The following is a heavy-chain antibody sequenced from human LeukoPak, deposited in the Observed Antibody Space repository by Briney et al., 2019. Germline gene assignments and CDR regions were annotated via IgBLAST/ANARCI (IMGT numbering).Heavy chain of an antibody. J-gene: IGHJ5*02. CDR2: ISGSGGST. D-gene: IGHD6-6*01. CDR1: GFTCSSYA. Sequence: GGSLRLSCAASGFTCSSYAMSWVRQAPGKGLEWVSAISGSGGSTYYADSVKSRFTISRDNSKNTLYLQMNSLRAEDTAVYYCAKDLSLAALNWFDPWGQGALVTVSS. V-gene: IGHV3-23*01. CDR3: AKDLSLAALNWFDP.